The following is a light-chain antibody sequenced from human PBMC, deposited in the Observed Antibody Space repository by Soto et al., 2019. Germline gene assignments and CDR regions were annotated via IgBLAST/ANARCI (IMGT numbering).Light chain of an antibody. Sequence: QSALTQPASVSGSPGQSITISCTGTSSDVGGYNYVSWYQQHPGKAPKLMIYDVSNRPSGVSNRFSCSKSGNTASLTISGLQAEDEAHYYCSSYTSSSTLVVFGGGTKLTVL. CDR3: SSYTSSSTLVV. J-gene: IGLJ2*01. CDR1: SSDVGGYNY. V-gene: IGLV2-14*01. CDR2: DVS.